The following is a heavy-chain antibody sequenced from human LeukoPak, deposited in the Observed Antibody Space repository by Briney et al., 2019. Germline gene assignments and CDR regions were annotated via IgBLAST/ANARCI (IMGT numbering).Heavy chain of an antibody. CDR1: GGSISNNY. CDR2: VYSTGST. J-gene: IGHJ3*02. V-gene: IGHV4-59*01. Sequence: SGTLSLTCNVSGGSISNNYWTWIRQPSGKGLEWIGYVYSTGSTNYNPSLKSRVTISVDTSKNQFSLQLASVTAADTAVYYCARMEEFGHAFDIWGQGTMVTVSS. D-gene: IGHD3-16*01. CDR3: ARMEEFGHAFDI.